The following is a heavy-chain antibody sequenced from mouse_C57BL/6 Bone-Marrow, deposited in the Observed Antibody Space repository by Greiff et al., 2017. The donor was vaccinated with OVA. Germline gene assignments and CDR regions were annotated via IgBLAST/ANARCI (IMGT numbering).Heavy chain of an antibody. Sequence: QVQLQQSGAELVRPGTSVKVSCKASGYAFTNYLIEWVKQRPGQGLEWIGVINPGGGGTNYNEKFKGKATLTADKSSSTAYMQLSSLTSEDSAVYFCAGLRNYAMDYWGQGTSVTVSS. CDR1: GYAFTNYL. CDR2: INPGGGGT. D-gene: IGHD1-1*01. CDR3: AGLRNYAMDY. V-gene: IGHV1-54*01. J-gene: IGHJ4*01.